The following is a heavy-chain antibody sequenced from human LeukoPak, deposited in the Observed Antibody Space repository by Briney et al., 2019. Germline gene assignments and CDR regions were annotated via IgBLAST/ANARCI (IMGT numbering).Heavy chain of an antibody. CDR1: GGSIRRYY. D-gene: IGHD3-3*01. CDR3: ARHHWSGYPAFDY. CDR2: IYYSGST. Sequence: PSETLSLTCTVSGGSIRRYYWSWIRQPPGKGLEWIGYIYYSGSTNYNPSLKSRVTLSVDTSKNQFSLKLSSVTAADTALYYCARHHWSGYPAFDYWGQGTLVTVSS. V-gene: IGHV4-59*08. J-gene: IGHJ4*02.